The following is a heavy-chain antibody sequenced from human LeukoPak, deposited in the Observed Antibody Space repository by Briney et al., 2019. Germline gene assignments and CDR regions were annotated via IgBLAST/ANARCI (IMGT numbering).Heavy chain of an antibody. CDR3: ARDGTPYDYVWGSYRRIYYYYYMDV. V-gene: IGHV1-2*02. Sequence: ASVKVSCKASGYTFTGYYMHWVRQAPGQGLEWMGWINPNSGGTNYAQKFQGRVTMTRDTSISTAYMELSSLRSEDTAVYYCARDGTPYDYVWGSYRRIYYYYYMDVWGKGTTVTISS. J-gene: IGHJ6*03. CDR1: GYTFTGYY. CDR2: INPNSGGT. D-gene: IGHD3-16*02.